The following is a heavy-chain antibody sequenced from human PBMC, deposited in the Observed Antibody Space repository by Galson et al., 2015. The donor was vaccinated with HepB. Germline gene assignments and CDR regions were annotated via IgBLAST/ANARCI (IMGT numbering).Heavy chain of an antibody. CDR3: ARGTTVTTLYYYYYGMDV. CDR1: GYTFTSYG. V-gene: IGHV1-18*01. D-gene: IGHD4-11*01. CDR2: ISAYNGNT. J-gene: IGHJ6*02. Sequence: SVKVSCKASGYTFTSYGISWVRQAPGQGLEWMGWISAYNGNTNYAQKLQSRVTMTTDTSTSTAYMELRSLRSDDTAVYYCARGTTVTTLYYYYYGMDVWGQGTTVTVSS.